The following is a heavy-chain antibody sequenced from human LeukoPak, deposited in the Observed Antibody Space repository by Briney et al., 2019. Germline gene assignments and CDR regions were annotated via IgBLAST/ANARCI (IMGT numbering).Heavy chain of an antibody. J-gene: IGHJ5*02. V-gene: IGHV4-39*07. CDR1: GGSISSSSYY. D-gene: IGHD3-10*01. Sequence: SETLSLTCTVSGGSISSSSYYWGWIRQPPGKGLEWIGSIYYSGSTYYNPSLKSRVTISVDTSKNQFSLKLSSVTAADTAVYYCARRPMFRITMVRGVRTATGFDPWGQGTLVTVSS. CDR2: IYYSGST. CDR3: ARRPMFRITMVRGVRTATGFDP.